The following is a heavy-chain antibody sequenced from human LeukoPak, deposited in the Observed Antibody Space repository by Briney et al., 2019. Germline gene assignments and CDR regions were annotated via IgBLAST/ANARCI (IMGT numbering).Heavy chain of an antibody. CDR1: GGSISNGAYY. J-gene: IGHJ4*02. V-gene: IGHV4-31*03. CDR3: ASRDFSSGYQFAY. CDR2: VYYTGST. Sequence: SQTLSLTCSVSGGSISNGAYYWNWVRQHPGKGLEWIGDVYYTGSTYYNPSLKSRLTMSVDTSKNQLSLKLRSLTAADTAVYYCASRDFSSGYQFAYWGQGTLVTVSS. D-gene: IGHD3-3*01.